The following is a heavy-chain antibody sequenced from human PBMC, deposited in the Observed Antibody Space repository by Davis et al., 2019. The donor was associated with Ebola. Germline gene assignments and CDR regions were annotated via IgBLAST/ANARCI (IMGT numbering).Heavy chain of an antibody. CDR3: ARESGAWDY. D-gene: IGHD2-21*01. J-gene: IGHJ4*02. CDR2: IKQDGSEK. Sequence: GESLKISCAASGFIFSSYWMSWVRQAPGKGLEWVANIKQDGSEKYYVDSVKGRFTISRDNAKNSLYLQMNSLRAEDTAVYYCARESGAWDYWGQGTLVTVSS. V-gene: IGHV3-7*03. CDR1: GFIFSSYW.